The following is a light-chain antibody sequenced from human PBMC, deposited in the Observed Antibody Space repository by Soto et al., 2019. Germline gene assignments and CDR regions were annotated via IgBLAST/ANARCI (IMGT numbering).Light chain of an antibody. J-gene: IGLJ2*01. Sequence: QAVVTQPPSASGSPGQSVTISCTGTSSDVGGYNCVSWYQQHPGKAPKLMIYEVSKRPSGVPDRFSGSKSGNTASLTVSGLQAEDEADYYCSSYAGSNTVLFGGGTKLTVL. CDR2: EVS. CDR1: SSDVGGYNC. V-gene: IGLV2-8*01. CDR3: SSYAGSNTVL.